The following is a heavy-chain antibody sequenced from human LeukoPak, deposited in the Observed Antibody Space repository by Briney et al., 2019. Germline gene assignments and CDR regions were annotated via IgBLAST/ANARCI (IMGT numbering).Heavy chain of an antibody. Sequence: GGSLRLSCAASEFTFSSYAMHWVRQAPGKGLEWVAVISYDGSNKYYADSVKGRFTISRDNSKNTLYLQMNSLRAEDTAVYYCARGREWELLGAFDIWGQGTMVTVSS. CDR3: ARGREWELLGAFDI. V-gene: IGHV3-30-3*01. D-gene: IGHD1-26*01. CDR1: EFTFSSYA. J-gene: IGHJ3*02. CDR2: ISYDGSNK.